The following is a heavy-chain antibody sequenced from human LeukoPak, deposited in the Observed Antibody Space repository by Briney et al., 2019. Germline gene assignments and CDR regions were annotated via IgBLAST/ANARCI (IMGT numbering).Heavy chain of an antibody. Sequence: PSETLSLTCTVSGGSISIGDYYWSWIRQPPGKGLEWIGYIYYSGSTYYNTSLKSRVTLSVDKSKSQFSLKLSSVTAADTAVYYCARAVGDFWSGYSAFDIWAQGPMVTVSS. CDR3: ARAVGDFWSGYSAFDI. V-gene: IGHV4-30-4*08. CDR1: GGSISIGDYY. J-gene: IGHJ3*02. CDR2: IYYSGST. D-gene: IGHD3-3*01.